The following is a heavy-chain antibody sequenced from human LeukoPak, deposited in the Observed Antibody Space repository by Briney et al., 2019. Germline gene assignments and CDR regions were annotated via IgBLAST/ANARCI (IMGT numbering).Heavy chain of an antibody. J-gene: IGHJ4*02. CDR1: GGSISSYY. CDR2: IYYTGAT. D-gene: IGHD5-18*01. CDR3: ARAGYSYGTGYYFDY. V-gene: IGHV4-59*01. Sequence: SETLSLTCTVSGGSISSYYWSWIRLPPGKGLEWIGYIYYTGATYYNPSLKSRVTISLGTSKNQFSLKLSSVTAADAAVYYCARAGYSYGTGYYFDYWGQGALVTVSS.